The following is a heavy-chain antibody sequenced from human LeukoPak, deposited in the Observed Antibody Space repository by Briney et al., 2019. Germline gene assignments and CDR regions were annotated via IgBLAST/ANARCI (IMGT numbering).Heavy chain of an antibody. CDR1: GFTFSSYE. CDR3: AREFLGSD. D-gene: IGHD5-12*01. Sequence: PGGSLRLSCAASGFTFSSYEFNWVRQAPGEGLEWVSYISGSGRTIFYADSVKGRFTISRDNAKNSLYLQMNSLRAEDTAVYYCAREFLGSDWGQGTLVTVSS. J-gene: IGHJ4*02. V-gene: IGHV3-48*03. CDR2: ISGSGRTI.